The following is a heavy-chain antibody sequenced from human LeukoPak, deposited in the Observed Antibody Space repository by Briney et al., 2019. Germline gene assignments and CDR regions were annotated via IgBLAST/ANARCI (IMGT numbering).Heavy chain of an antibody. CDR3: VRQAVLGATRWFDP. CDR1: GFTFSSYG. Sequence: GSLRLSCAASGFTFSSYGMSWVRQAPGKGLEWIGEINHSGSTNYNPSLKSRVTLSVDTSKNQFSLKVTSVTAADTAAYYCVRQAVLGATRWFDPWGQGTLVTVSS. D-gene: IGHD1-26*01. J-gene: IGHJ5*02. CDR2: INHSGST. V-gene: IGHV4-34*01.